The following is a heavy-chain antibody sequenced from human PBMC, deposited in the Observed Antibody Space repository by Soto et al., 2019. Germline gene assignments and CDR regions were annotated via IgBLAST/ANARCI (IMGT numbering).Heavy chain of an antibody. CDR1: GFAFSGSA. V-gene: IGHV3-73*01. D-gene: IGHD3-16*01. CDR2: IRSKGHNYAT. Sequence: PGGSLRLSCAASGFAFSGSAMYWVRQASGKGPEWVGRIRSKGHNYATEYAASVKGRFTISRDDSKNTAYLQMNSLQTEDTAVYYCTRDLFSYDYSGILWFDPWGQGTLVTAPQ. CDR3: TRDLFSYDYSGILWFDP. J-gene: IGHJ5*02.